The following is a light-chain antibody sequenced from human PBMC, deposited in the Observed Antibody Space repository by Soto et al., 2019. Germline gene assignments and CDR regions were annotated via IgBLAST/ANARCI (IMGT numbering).Light chain of an antibody. J-gene: IGKJ5*01. CDR3: QQYANSIT. CDR2: DAS. V-gene: IGKV3-20*01. Sequence: EIVLTQSPGTQSLAQGETATLSCRASQSVGSNNLAWYHQKPGQTPRLLIYDASSRATGIPDRFSGSGSGTDFTLTISRLEPEDFAVYYCQQYANSITFGQGTRLEIE. CDR1: QSVGSNN.